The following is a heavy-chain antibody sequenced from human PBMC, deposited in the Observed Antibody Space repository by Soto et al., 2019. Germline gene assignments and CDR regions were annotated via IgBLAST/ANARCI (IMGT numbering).Heavy chain of an antibody. J-gene: IGHJ4*02. Sequence: ESLSLTCPVSGGSISTYYWSWIRQPSGKGLEWIGRIYTGGSTNYNPSLKNRVTMSIDTSKNQFSLRLTSVTAADTAVYFCARVSGNYYGSGSYSLDYWGQGTLVTVSS. D-gene: IGHD3-10*01. CDR3: ARVSGNYYGSGSYSLDY. CDR1: GGSISTYY. CDR2: IYTGGST. V-gene: IGHV4-4*07.